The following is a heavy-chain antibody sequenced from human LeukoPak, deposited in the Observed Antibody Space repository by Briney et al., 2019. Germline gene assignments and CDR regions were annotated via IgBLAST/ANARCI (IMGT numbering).Heavy chain of an antibody. J-gene: IGHJ3*02. V-gene: IGHV3-20*04. CDR2: INWNGGST. D-gene: IGHD2-15*01. CDR3: ARDGTCSGGSCYGSYDAFDI. Sequence: GGSLRLSCAASGFTFDDYGMSWVRQAPGKGLEWVSGINWNGGSTGYADSVKGRFTIYRDNAKNSLYLQMNSLRAEDTALYYCARDGTCSGGSCYGSYDAFDIWGQGTMVTVSS. CDR1: GFTFDDYG.